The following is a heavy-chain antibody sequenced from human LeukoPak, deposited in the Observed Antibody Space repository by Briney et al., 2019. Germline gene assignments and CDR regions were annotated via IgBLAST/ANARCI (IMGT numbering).Heavy chain of an antibody. CDR3: AREGGSNYQNWFDP. CDR2: IYYSGST. V-gene: IGHV4-59*12. CDR1: GGSISSYY. Sequence: SETLSFTCTVSGGSISSYYWSWIRQPPGKGLEWIGYIYYSGSTNYNPSLKSRVTISLDTSKNQFSLKLSSVTAADTAVYYCAREGGSNYQNWFDPWGQGTLVTVSS. D-gene: IGHD4-11*01. J-gene: IGHJ5*02.